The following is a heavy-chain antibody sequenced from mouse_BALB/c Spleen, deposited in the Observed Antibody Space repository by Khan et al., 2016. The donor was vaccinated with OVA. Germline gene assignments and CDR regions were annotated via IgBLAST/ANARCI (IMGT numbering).Heavy chain of an antibody. D-gene: IGHD1-1*01. Sequence: EVQLVESGPGLVKPSQTVSLTCTVTGISITSGNYSWSWIRQFPGNKLEWIGNIYYSGTVTYNPFLTSRTTITRDTSKNQFFLVMNFLTAEDTAKKYCARGYGSHYRVFDCWGAGNTVTGSS. J-gene: IGHJ1*01. CDR3: ARGYGSHYRVFDC. CDR2: IYYSGTV. CDR1: GISITSGNYS. V-gene: IGHV3-5*02.